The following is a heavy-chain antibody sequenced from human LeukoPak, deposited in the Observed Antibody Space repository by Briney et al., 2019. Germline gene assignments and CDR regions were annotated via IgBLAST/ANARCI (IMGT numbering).Heavy chain of an antibody. CDR2: ISDSGADT. J-gene: IGHJ4*02. Sequence: GGSLRLSCAASGITFSRYAMSWIRQAPGKGLEWVSVISDSGADTYYTDSVKGRFTISRDSSKNTLYLQMNSLRAEDTAVYYCAKMGWTAYDYTNYWGQGTLVTVSS. D-gene: IGHD5-12*01. CDR1: GITFSRYA. V-gene: IGHV3-23*01. CDR3: AKMGWTAYDYTNY.